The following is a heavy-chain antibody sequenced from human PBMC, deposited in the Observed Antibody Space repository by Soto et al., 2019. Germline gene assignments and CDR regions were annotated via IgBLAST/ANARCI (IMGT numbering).Heavy chain of an antibody. D-gene: IGHD5-18*01. V-gene: IGHV1-8*01. CDR3: ARMASFGSLNWFDP. CDR1: GYIFTNND. J-gene: IGHJ5*02. Sequence: GASVKVSYKASGYIFTNNDVSWVRQATGQGLERMGWMNPGSGDTGYAQKFQGRVTMTRNISIATAYMELSSLRADDTAIYYCARMASFGSLNWFDPWGQGTLVTVSS. CDR2: MNPGSGDT.